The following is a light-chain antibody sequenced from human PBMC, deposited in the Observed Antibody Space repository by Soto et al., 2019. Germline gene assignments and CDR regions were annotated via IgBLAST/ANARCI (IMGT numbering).Light chain of an antibody. CDR2: DAS. V-gene: IGKV1-5*01. CDR1: ENIDKW. CDR3: KQFNILYT. Sequence: DIQMSQSPSTLSASVGDRVTITCRASENIDKWFAWYKQKPGRAPKLLIYDASTLESGVPSRFSGSGSGTEFTLTIISLQPEDFASYYCKQFNILYTVGQGTKLE. J-gene: IGKJ2*01.